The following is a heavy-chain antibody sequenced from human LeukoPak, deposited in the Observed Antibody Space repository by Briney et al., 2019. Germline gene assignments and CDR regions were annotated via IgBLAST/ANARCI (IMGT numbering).Heavy chain of an antibody. CDR1: GFTFTTYE. CDR3: ARDIYGDEDFDY. V-gene: IGHV3-48*03. D-gene: IGHD3-10*01. J-gene: IGHJ4*02. CDR2: ITSSGDIK. Sequence: GGSLRLSCATSGFTFTTYEMNWVRQAPGKGLEWVSYITSSGDIKTDADPVKGRFTMSRDDAKNSVYLQMNSLRPEDTAVYYCARDIYGDEDFDYWGQGTLVSVSS.